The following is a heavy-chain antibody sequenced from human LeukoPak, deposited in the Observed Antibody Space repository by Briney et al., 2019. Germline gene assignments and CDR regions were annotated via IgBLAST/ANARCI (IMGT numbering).Heavy chain of an antibody. Sequence: PSETLSLTRAVSGVSISSNLWWTWVRQPPGKGLEWIAEIHHSGSINYNPSLKSRVTISVDKAKNQFSLNLNSVTAADTAVYYCAREGPMFDSGSYSKSLGYWGQGTLVTVSS. CDR1: GVSISSNLW. D-gene: IGHD3-10*01. V-gene: IGHV4-4*02. CDR2: IHHSGSI. CDR3: AREGPMFDSGSYSKSLGY. J-gene: IGHJ4*02.